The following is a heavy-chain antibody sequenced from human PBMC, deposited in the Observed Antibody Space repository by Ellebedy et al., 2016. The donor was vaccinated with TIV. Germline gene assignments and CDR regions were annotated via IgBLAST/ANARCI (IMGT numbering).Heavy chain of an antibody. Sequence: SETLSLXXTVSGGSVSRYFWSWIRQPAGKGLEWIGQIFTSGSFNYNPSLMSRVTMSVVTSKNQISLRLNSVTTADTAVYYCARVHCSITTCDYYYMDVWGKGTTVTVSS. CDR3: ARVHCSITTCDYYYMDV. V-gene: IGHV4-4*07. J-gene: IGHJ6*03. D-gene: IGHD1-1*01. CDR1: GGSVSRYF. CDR2: IFTSGSF.